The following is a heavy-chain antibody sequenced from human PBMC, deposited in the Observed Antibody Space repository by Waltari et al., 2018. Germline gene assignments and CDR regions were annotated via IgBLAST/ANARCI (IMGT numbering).Heavy chain of an antibody. V-gene: IGHV4-59*01. CDR1: GGSISSYY. CDR2: IYYRGST. J-gene: IGHJ6*02. CDR3: ASGADTYSGYDYYYYYGMDV. D-gene: IGHD5-12*01. Sequence: QVQLQESGPGLVKPSETLSLTCPVSGGSISSYYWRWIRQPPGMGREWIGYIYYRGSTNYNPSLKSRVTISVETSKNQFSLKLSAVTAADTAVYYGASGADTYSGYDYYYYYGMDVWGQGTTVTVSS.